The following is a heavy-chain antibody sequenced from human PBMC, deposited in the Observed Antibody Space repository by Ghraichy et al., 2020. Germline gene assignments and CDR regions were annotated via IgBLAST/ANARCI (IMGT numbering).Heavy chain of an antibody. CDR1: GFTFSSYS. D-gene: IGHD3-10*01. V-gene: IGHV3-21*01. Sequence: GGSLRLSCAASGFTFSSYSMNWVRQAPGKGLEWVSSISSSSSYIYYADSVKGRFTISRDNAKNSLYLQMNSLRAEDTAVYYCAREYGSGSYYGGLDYWGQGTLVTVSS. J-gene: IGHJ4*02. CDR3: AREYGSGSYYGGLDY. CDR2: ISSSSSYI.